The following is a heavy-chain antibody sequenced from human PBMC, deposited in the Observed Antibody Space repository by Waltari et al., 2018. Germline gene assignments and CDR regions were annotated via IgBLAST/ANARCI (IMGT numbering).Heavy chain of an antibody. D-gene: IGHD5-12*01. CDR3: ANGYSGFDYDY. CDR1: GFTFSSCA. Sequence: EVQLLESGGGLVQPGGSLRLSCAASGFTFSSCAMSWVRQAPGKGLEWGSAISATGYETYYTDSGKGRFTISRDNSKNTVSLQMNSLRAEDTAVYYCANGYSGFDYDYWGQGTLVTVSS. V-gene: IGHV3-23*01. CDR2: ISATGYET. J-gene: IGHJ4*02.